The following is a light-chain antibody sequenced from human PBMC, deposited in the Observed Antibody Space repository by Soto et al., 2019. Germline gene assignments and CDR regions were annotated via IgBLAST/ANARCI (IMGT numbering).Light chain of an antibody. V-gene: IGLV1-44*01. CDR3: AAWDDSLNGL. J-gene: IGLJ2*01. CDR1: SSNIGSNT. CDR2: SNN. Sequence: QPVLTQPPSASGTPGQRVTISCSGSSSNIGSNTVNWYQQLPGTAPKLLIYSNNQRPSGVPDRFSGSKSGTSASLAISGLQSEDEDDYYCAAWDDSLNGLFGGGTQLTVL.